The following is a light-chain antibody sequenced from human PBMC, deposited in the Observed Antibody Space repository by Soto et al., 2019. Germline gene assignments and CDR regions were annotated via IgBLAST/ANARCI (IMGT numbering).Light chain of an antibody. Sequence: QSVLTQPPSASGTPGQGVTISCSGSTSNIGSNYVYWYQQLPGTAPKLLIYRNNQRPSGVPDRFSGSKSGTSASLAISGLRSDDEADYFCATWDDSLTGFSGFGTGTKVAVL. CDR2: RNN. CDR3: ATWDDSLTGFSG. CDR1: TSNIGSNY. V-gene: IGLV1-47*01. J-gene: IGLJ1*01.